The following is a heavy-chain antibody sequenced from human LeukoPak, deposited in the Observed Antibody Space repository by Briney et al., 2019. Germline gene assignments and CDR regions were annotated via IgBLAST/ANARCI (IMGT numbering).Heavy chain of an antibody. D-gene: IGHD1-26*01. CDR2: IYYSGST. CDR3: AIHARQGVGVTAYYYYYMDV. V-gene: IGHV4-59*08. J-gene: IGHJ6*03. Sequence: SETLSLTCTVSGGSVSSYYWSWIRQPPGKGLEWIAYIYYSGSTNYNPSLKSRVTISVDTSKNQFSLKVSSVTAADTAVYYCAIHARQGVGVTAYYYYYMDVWGKGTTVTVSS. CDR1: GGSVSSYY.